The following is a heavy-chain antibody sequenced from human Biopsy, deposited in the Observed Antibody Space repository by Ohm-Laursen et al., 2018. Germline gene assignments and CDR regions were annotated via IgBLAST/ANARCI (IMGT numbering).Heavy chain of an antibody. D-gene: IGHD3-22*01. J-gene: IGHJ4*02. CDR3: ARGSHYYDGSGFYSFDN. V-gene: IGHV3-7*04. CDR2: IQKDGNGK. Sequence: SLRLPYSASGFSFSTYWMTWVRQAPGKGLEWVANIQKDGNGKYYVDSVKGRFTISRDNDKNSLSLQMTNLRAEDTAVYYCARGSHYYDGSGFYSFDNWGQGTLVTVSS. CDR1: GFSFSTYW.